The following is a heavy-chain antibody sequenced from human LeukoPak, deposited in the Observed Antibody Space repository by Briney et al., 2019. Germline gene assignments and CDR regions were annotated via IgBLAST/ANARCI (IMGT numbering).Heavy chain of an antibody. J-gene: IGHJ6*02. D-gene: IGHD5-18*01. V-gene: IGHV3-49*04. CDR1: GFTFGDHA. CDR3: TRGPIQLWLHNSMDV. CDR2: IRSKAYGGTT. Sequence: QSGGSLRLSCTGFGFTFGDHAMSWVRQAPGKGLEWVSFIRSKAYGGTTEYAASVKGRFTISRADSISIAYLQMNSLKTEDTAVYYCTRGPIQLWLHNSMDVWGQGTTVTVSS.